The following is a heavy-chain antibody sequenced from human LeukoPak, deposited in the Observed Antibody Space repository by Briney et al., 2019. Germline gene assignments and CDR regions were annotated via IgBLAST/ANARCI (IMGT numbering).Heavy chain of an antibody. J-gene: IGHJ4*02. CDR1: GGSISSSSYY. CDR2: IYYSGST. CDR3: ARDRGTTYYYDSSGLFDY. V-gene: IGHV4-39*07. Sequence: SETLSLTCTVSGGSISSSSYYWGWIRQPPGKGLEWIGSIYYSGSTYYNPSLKSRVTISVDTSKNQFSLKLSSVTAADTAVYYCARDRGTTYYYDSSGLFDYWGQGTLVTVSS. D-gene: IGHD3-22*01.